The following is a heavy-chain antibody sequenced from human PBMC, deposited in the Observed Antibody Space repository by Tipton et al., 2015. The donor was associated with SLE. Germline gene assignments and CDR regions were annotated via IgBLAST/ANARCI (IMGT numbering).Heavy chain of an antibody. Sequence: TLSLTCTVSGGSISSYYWSWIRQPPGKGLEWIGYIYYSGSTNYNPSLKSQVTISVDTSKDQFSLKLSSVTAADTAVYYCARDTCSGGSCYYDPAFDIWGQGTMVTVSS. J-gene: IGHJ3*02. CDR2: IYYSGST. CDR1: GGSISSYY. D-gene: IGHD2-15*01. CDR3: ARDTCSGGSCYYDPAFDI. V-gene: IGHV4-59*01.